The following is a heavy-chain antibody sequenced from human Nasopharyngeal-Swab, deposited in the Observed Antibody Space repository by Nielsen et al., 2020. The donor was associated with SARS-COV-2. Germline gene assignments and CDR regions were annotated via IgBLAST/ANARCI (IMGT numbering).Heavy chain of an antibody. CDR3: ARESKGGYDYIWGSYCPYQYYFDY. CDR2: IYYSGST. V-gene: IGHV4-59*12. J-gene: IGHJ4*02. D-gene: IGHD3-16*01. Sequence: WIRQPPGKGLEWIGYIYYSGSTNYNPSLKSRVTISVDTSKNQFSLKLSSVTAADTAVYYCARESKGGYDYIWGSYCPYQYYFDYWGQGTLVTVSS.